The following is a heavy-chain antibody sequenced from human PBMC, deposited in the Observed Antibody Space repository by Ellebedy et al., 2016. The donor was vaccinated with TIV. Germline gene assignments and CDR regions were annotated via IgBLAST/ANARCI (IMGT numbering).Heavy chain of an antibody. V-gene: IGHV3-23*01. CDR3: AKGRGGGSDSSAPRYYFDS. J-gene: IGHJ4*02. CDR1: GFTFTSYA. CDR2: ISHTGTRT. D-gene: IGHD3-22*01. Sequence: PGGSLRLSCAASGFTFTSYAMSWVRQAPGKGLEWVSTISHTGTRTYYADSVEGRFTVSIATSKKTLYLQMNSLRAEDTAIYYCAKGRGGGSDSSAPRYYFDSWGLGTLVTVSS.